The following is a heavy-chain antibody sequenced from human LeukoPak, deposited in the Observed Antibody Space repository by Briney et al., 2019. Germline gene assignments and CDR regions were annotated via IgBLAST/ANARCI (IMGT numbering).Heavy chain of an antibody. D-gene: IGHD3-22*01. CDR1: GGSISSGGYY. J-gene: IGHJ5*02. CDR2: IYYSGST. Sequence: SETLSLTCTVSGGSISSGGYYWSWIRQHPGKGLEWIGYIYYSGSTYYNPSLKSRVTISVDTPKNQFSLKLSSVTAADTAVYYCARAPYYYDSSGYLENWFDPWGQGTLVTVSS. CDR3: ARAPYYYDSSGYLENWFDP. V-gene: IGHV4-31*03.